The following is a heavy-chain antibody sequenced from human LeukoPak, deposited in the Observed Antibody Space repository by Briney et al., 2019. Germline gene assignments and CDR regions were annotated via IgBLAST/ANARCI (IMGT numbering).Heavy chain of an antibody. Sequence: GGSLRLSCAGSGFYFSGYSMNWVRQAPGKGLEWISYISSSGLTIYYADSVKGRLTISRDNANHSLYLQMNSLRVEDTAVYYCARDPEDYFDYWGQGTLVTVSS. CDR1: GFYFSGYS. CDR2: ISSSGLTI. J-gene: IGHJ4*02. CDR3: ARDPEDYFDY. V-gene: IGHV3-48*01.